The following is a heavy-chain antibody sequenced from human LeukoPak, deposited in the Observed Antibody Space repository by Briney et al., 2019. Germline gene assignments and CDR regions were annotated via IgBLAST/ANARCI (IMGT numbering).Heavy chain of an antibody. CDR1: GYSISSGYY. V-gene: IGHV4-38-2*01. CDR3: TRFGACSGGSCYSRTFDY. Sequence: PSETLSLTCAVSGYSISSGYYWGWIRPPPGKGLEWIGSIYHSGSTYYNPSLKSRVTISVDTSKNHFSLKLSSVTAADTAVYYCTRFGACSGGSCYSRTFDYWGQGTLVTGSS. D-gene: IGHD2-15*01. CDR2: IYHSGST. J-gene: IGHJ4*02.